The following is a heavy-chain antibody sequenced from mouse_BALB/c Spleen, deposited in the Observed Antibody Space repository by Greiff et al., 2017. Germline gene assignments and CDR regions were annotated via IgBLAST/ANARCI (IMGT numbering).Heavy chain of an antibody. Sequence: VQLQESGPGLVAPSQSLSITCTVSGFSLTSYGVHWVRQPPGKGLEWLGVIWAGGSTNYNSALMYRLSISKDNSKSQVFLKMNSLQTDDTAMYYCAKDLLRAMNYWGQGTSVTVSS. CDR2: IWAGGST. CDR3: AKDLLRAMNY. CDR1: GFSLTSYG. V-gene: IGHV2-9*02. J-gene: IGHJ4*01.